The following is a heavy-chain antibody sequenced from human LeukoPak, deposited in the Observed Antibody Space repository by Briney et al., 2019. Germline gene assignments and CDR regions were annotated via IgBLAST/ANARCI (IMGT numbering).Heavy chain of an antibody. J-gene: IGHJ4*02. D-gene: IGHD6-13*01. Sequence: GGTLRLSCAASGFTFSTYAMSWVRQAPGKGLGWVSGISGGGNSTYYADSVKGRFTISRDNSKNTLYLQMNSLRAEDTAVYYCAKVAAGRWFFDYWGQGTLVTVSS. CDR3: AKVAAGRWFFDY. CDR1: GFTFSTYA. V-gene: IGHV3-23*01. CDR2: ISGGGNST.